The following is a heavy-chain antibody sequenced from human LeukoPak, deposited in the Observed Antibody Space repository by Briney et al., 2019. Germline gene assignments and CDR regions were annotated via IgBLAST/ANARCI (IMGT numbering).Heavy chain of an antibody. CDR1: GYSISSGYY. D-gene: IGHD6-19*01. CDR3: ARDRVGYSSGDDAFDI. V-gene: IGHV4-38-2*02. Sequence: SETLSLTCTVSGYSISSGYYWGWIRQPPGKGLEWIGSIYHSGSTYYNPSLKSRVTISVDTSKNQFSLKLSSVTAADTAVYYCARDRVGYSSGDDAFDIWGQGTMVTVSS. J-gene: IGHJ3*02. CDR2: IYHSGST.